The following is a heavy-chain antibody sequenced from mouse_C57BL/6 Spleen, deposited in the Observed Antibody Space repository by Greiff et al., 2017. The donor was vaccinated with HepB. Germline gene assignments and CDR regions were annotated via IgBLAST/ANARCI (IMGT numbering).Heavy chain of an antibody. V-gene: IGHV1-82*01. Sequence: QVQLQQSGPELVKPGASVKISCKASGYAFSSSWMNWVKQRPGKGLEWIGRIYPGDGDTNYNGKFKGKATLTADKSSSTAYMQLSSLTSEDSAVYFCARLETAQAENAMDYWGQGTSVTVSS. CDR3: ARLETAQAENAMDY. J-gene: IGHJ4*01. CDR2: IYPGDGDT. CDR1: GYAFSSSW. D-gene: IGHD3-2*02.